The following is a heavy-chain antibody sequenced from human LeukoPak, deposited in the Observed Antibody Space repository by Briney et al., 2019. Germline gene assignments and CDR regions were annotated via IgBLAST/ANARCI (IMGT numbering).Heavy chain of an antibody. CDR3: AKARAGDITAAFNY. CDR1: GFIFSTYA. CDR2: ISASGGNP. D-gene: IGHD6-13*01. J-gene: IGHJ4*02. Sequence: GGSLGLSWAASGFIFSTYAMSWVGQPPGKGLEWVSGISASGGNPYYADSVKGRFTISRDNSENTLNLQMNSLRAEDTAVYYCAKARAGDITAAFNYWGQGTLVTVSS. V-gene: IGHV3-23*01.